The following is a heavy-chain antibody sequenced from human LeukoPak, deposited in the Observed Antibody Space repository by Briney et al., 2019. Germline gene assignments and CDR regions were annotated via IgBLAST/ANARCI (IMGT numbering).Heavy chain of an antibody. CDR3: ARHSGSYARPFDI. Sequence: SETLSLTCTVSGFSISSYYWSWIRQPPGKGLEWIGYIYYSGSTNYNPALKSRVTISVDTSKNQFSLKLSSVTAADTAVYYCARHSGSYARPFDIWGQGTMVTVSS. CDR1: GFSISSYY. V-gene: IGHV4-59*08. D-gene: IGHD1-26*01. J-gene: IGHJ3*02. CDR2: IYYSGST.